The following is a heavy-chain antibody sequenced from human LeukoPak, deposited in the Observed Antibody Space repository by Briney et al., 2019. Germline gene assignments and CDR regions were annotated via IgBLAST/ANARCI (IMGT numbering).Heavy chain of an antibody. CDR3: ARGTLDSSGYYLFDY. V-gene: IGHV4-4*07. CDR2: IYNSGNT. CDR1: GGSISTNY. Sequence: PSETLSLTCTVSGGSISTNYWSWIRQPAGKGLEWIGRIYNSGNTNYSPSLESRVTMSADTSKNQFSLKLSSVTAADTAVYYCARGTLDSSGYYLFDYWGQGTLVTVSS. D-gene: IGHD3-22*01. J-gene: IGHJ4*02.